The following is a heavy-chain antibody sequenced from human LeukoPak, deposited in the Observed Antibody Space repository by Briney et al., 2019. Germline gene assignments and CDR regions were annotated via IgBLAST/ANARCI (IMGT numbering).Heavy chain of an antibody. D-gene: IGHD3-10*01. Sequence: GGSLRLSCAASGFSFSTYGMHWVRQAPGKGLEWVGVIWHDRSNKLYADSVKGRFTISRDNSKNTLYLQMNSLRAEDTAVYYCARYASGSGPDYWGQGTLVTVSS. CDR2: IWHDRSNK. CDR3: ARYASGSGPDY. CDR1: GFSFSTYG. V-gene: IGHV3-33*01. J-gene: IGHJ4*02.